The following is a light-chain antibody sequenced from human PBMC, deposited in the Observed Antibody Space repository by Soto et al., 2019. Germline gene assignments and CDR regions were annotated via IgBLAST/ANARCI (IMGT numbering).Light chain of an antibody. J-gene: IGKJ5*01. CDR1: LSVSRN. Sequence: EIVMTPSPATLSVSPGERATLSCRASLSVSRNLAWYQQKPGQAPRLLIFDASTRATGIPARFSGSGSGTDFTLTISSLEPEDFAVYHCQQRSSWPSVGQGTRLEIK. V-gene: IGKV3-11*01. CDR3: QQRSSWPS. CDR2: DAS.